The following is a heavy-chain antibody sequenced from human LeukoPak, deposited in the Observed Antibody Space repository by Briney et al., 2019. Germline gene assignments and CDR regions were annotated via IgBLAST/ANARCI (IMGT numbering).Heavy chain of an antibody. CDR3: ARHMVITPFDS. V-gene: IGHV3-11*01. CDR1: GFPFRDYY. D-gene: IGHD4/OR15-4a*01. J-gene: IGHJ4*02. Sequence: GGSLRLSCAASGFPFRDYYFSWVRQAPGQGPEWLSFISASGSIIHYEDSVKGRFTISRDDAKNSVFLQMDSLRTEDTALYYCARHMVITPFDSWGQGTLVTVSS. CDR2: ISASGSII.